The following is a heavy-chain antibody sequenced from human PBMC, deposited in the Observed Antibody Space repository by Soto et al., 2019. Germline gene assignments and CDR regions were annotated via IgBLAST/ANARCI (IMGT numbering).Heavy chain of an antibody. CDR2: INPANGNT. V-gene: IGHV1-3*05. D-gene: IGHD3-16*01. CDR1: GYTCTAYA. J-gene: IGHJ4*02. CDR3: TRSAISQYGGLIGAVDY. Sequence: QVQLAQSGAEERKPGASVKVSCEATGYTCTAYAMHWVRQAPGQRLEWMGWINPANGNTKYSQKVQGRLTITSDTSANVDYVELTGLTSDDTAMYYCTRSAISQYGGLIGAVDYCGQGNLVNVSS.